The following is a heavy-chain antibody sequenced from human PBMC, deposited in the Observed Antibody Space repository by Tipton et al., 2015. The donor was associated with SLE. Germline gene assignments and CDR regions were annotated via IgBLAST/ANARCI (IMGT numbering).Heavy chain of an antibody. D-gene: IGHD4-17*01. CDR2: IFRTGIT. CDR3: ARDSHTDYGDFYVDS. J-gene: IGHJ4*02. Sequence: LRLSCSVSGVSISRGSYFWTWIRQPAGKGLEWVGHIFRTGITEYNPSLKSRVSISADTSKNQFSLNLDSMTAADTAVYYCARDSHTDYGDFYVDSWGQGTLVTVSS. V-gene: IGHV4-61*09. CDR1: GVSISRGSYF.